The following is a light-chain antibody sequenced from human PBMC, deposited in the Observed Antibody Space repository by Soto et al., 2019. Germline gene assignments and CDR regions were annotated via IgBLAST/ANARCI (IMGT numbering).Light chain of an antibody. V-gene: IGKV1-8*01. CDR3: QQYYTYPLT. CDR1: QDIVSY. J-gene: IGKJ4*01. Sequence: AIRMTQSPSSFSASTGDRVTIACRASQDIVSYLAWYQQKPGKAPKLLIYAASTLQSGVPSRFSGSGSGTDFTLTISYLQSEDFATYYCQQYYTYPLTFGGGTKVETK. CDR2: AAS.